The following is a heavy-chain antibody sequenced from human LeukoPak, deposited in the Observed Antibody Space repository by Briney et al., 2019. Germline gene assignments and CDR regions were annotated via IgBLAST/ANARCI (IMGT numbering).Heavy chain of an antibody. D-gene: IGHD6-13*01. CDR1: GYSFPNYW. Sequence: GESLKISCKASGYSFPNYWIGWVRQMPGKGLEWMGIIYPGDSDTRYTPSFQGQVTISADKSIATAYLQWSSLQASDTAMYYCARNSGRSSSPRFDYWGQGTLVTVSS. V-gene: IGHV5-51*01. CDR3: ARNSGRSSSPRFDY. CDR2: IYPGDSDT. J-gene: IGHJ4*02.